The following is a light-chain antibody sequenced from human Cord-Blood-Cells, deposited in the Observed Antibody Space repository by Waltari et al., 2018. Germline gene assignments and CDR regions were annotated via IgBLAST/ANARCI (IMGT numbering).Light chain of an antibody. CDR1: KLGDKY. V-gene: IGLV3-1*01. Sequence: SYELTQPPSVSVSPGQTASITCSGDKLGDKYACWYQQKPGQSPVLVIYQDSKRPEGIPERFSGSNSGNTATLTISGTQAMDEADYYCQAWDSSTGVFGGGTKLTVL. CDR3: QAWDSSTGV. J-gene: IGLJ2*01. CDR2: QDS.